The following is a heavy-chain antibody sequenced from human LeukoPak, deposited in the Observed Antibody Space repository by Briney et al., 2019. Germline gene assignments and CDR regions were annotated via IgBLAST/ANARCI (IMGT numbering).Heavy chain of an antibody. V-gene: IGHV3-30*03. D-gene: IGHD3-22*01. J-gene: IGHJ4*02. CDR2: ISFDGSNK. CDR3: ARDKSDGTSGYRVY. CDR1: GFTFSSYG. Sequence: PGGSLRLSCAASGFTFSSYGMHWVRQAPGKGLEWVAVISFDGSNKYSADSVKGRFTISRDNSKNTLYLQMISLRAEDTAVYYCARDKSDGTSGYRVYWGQGTPVTVSS.